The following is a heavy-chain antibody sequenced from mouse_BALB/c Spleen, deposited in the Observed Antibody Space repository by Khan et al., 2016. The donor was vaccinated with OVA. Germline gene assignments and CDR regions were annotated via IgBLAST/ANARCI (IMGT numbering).Heavy chain of an antibody. CDR2: ISYSGST. CDR1: GYSITTNYA. CDR3: ARKNYYGYAVDY. Sequence: EVKLLESGPGLVKPSQSLSLTCTVTGYSITTNYAWDWIRQFPGNKLEWMGYISYSGSTSYNPSLKSRISITRDTSKNQFFLQLNCVTTEDTATYYCARKNYYGYAVDYWGQGTSVTVSS. J-gene: IGHJ4*01. V-gene: IGHV3-2*02. D-gene: IGHD1-1*01.